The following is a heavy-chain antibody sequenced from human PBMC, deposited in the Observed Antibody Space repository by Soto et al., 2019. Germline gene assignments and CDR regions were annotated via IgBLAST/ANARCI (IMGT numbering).Heavy chain of an antibody. CDR1: GSGFTVSNNY. D-gene: IGHD3-10*01. Sequence: GGSLRLSCAASGSGFTVSNNYMNWVRQAPGKGLEWVSLLSSGGNTYYADSVKGRFTIARDKSTNTLFLAMNSLRVEDTAVYYCASLRGQSRRGAFDCWGQGTLVTVSS. V-gene: IGHV3-66*01. CDR2: LSSGGNT. CDR3: ASLRGQSRRGAFDC. J-gene: IGHJ4*02.